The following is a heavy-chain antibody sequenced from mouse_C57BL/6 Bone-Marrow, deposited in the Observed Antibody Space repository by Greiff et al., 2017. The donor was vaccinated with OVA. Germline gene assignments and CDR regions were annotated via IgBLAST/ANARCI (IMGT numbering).Heavy chain of an antibody. CDR3: ARLRDGLFDY. J-gene: IGHJ2*01. CDR1: GFTFSDYY. V-gene: IGHV5-16*01. D-gene: IGHD2-3*01. CDR2: INYDGSST. Sequence: EVMLVESEGGLVQPGSSMKLSCTASGFTFSDYYMAWVRQVPEKGLEWVANINYDGSSTYYLDSLKSRFIISRDNAKNILYLQMSSLKSEDTATYYCARLRDGLFDYWGQGTTLTVSS.